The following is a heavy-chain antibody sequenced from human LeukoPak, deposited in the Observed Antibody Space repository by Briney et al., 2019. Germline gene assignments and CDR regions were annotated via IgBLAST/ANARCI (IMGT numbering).Heavy chain of an antibody. Sequence: PSETLSLTCAVYGGSFSGYYWSWIRQPPGKGLEWIGEVTRNGDINYNPSLKSRVTLSLEASQNQFSLTVNSVSAADTAVYYCARLSLMNPQLSYWYFDVWGRGILVTVSS. CDR2: VTRNGDI. CDR3: ARLSLMNPQLSYWYFDV. D-gene: IGHD1-1*01. V-gene: IGHV4-34*01. J-gene: IGHJ2*01. CDR1: GGSFSGYY.